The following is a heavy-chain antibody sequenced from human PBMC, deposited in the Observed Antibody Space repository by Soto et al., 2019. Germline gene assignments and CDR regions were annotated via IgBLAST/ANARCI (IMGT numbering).Heavy chain of an antibody. J-gene: IGHJ3*02. CDR1: GGNISSYT. V-gene: IGHV1-69*02. CDR2: IIPILGIA. D-gene: IGHD2-15*01. Sequence: APVKVSCKASGGNISSYTISWVRQAPGQGREWMGRIIPILGIANYAQKFQGRVTITADKSTSTAYMELSSLRSEDTAVYYCAIWDSARGYCSRGSCPDAFDIWGQGTMVTLS. CDR3: AIWDSARGYCSRGSCPDAFDI.